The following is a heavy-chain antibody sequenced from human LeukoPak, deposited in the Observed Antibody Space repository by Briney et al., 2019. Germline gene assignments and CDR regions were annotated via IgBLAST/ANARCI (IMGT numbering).Heavy chain of an antibody. CDR1: GGSISSSSYY. J-gene: IGHJ4*02. V-gene: IGHV4-39*01. CDR3: ASSDYGDYAFDY. Sequence: SETLSLTCTVSGGSISSSSYYWGWIRQPPGEGLEWIGSIYYSGSTYYNPSLKSRVTISVDTSKNQSSLKLSSVTAADTAVYYCASSDYGDYAFDYWGQGTLVTVSS. D-gene: IGHD4-17*01. CDR2: IYYSGST.